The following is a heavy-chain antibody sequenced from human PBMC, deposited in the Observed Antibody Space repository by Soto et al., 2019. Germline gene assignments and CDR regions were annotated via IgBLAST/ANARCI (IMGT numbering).Heavy chain of an antibody. Sequence: QVQLVQSGAEVKTPGSSVKVSCKASGSTFNSFSIDWLRQAPGQGIEWMGGIIPMSGRPNYAQKCQGRVTFSADKSANTVYMELSRLTYEDPAVYYCTRRGRESANWFDPWGPVTLVTVAS. CDR3: TRRGRESANWFDP. CDR2: IIPMSGRP. V-gene: IGHV1-69*06. J-gene: IGHJ5*02. CDR1: GSTFNSFS.